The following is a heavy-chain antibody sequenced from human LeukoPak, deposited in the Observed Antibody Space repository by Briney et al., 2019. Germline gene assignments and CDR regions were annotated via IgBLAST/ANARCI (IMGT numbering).Heavy chain of an antibody. Sequence: ASVKVSCKASGYTFTSNAIPGISWVRQAPGQGLEWMGGIIPIFGTANYAQKFQGRVTITADKSTSTAYMELSSLRSEDTAVYYCARATTIAARFCFDYWGQGTLVTVSS. D-gene: IGHD6-6*01. CDR1: GYTFTSNAIPG. V-gene: IGHV1-69*06. CDR2: IIPIFGTA. CDR3: ARATTIAARFCFDY. J-gene: IGHJ4*02.